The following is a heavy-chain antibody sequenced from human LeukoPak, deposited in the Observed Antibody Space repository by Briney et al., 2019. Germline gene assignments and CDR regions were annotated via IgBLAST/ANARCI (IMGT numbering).Heavy chain of an antibody. J-gene: IGHJ5*02. Sequence: ASLKVSCKASGGTFSSYAISWVRQAPGQGLEWMGGIIPIFGTANYAQKFQGRVTITADESTSTAYMELSSLRSEDTAVYYSARDGHPYCSSTSCYLYNWFDPWGQGTLVTVSS. CDR2: IIPIFGTA. CDR1: GGTFSSYA. CDR3: ARDGHPYCSSTSCYLYNWFDP. V-gene: IGHV1-69*13. D-gene: IGHD2-2*01.